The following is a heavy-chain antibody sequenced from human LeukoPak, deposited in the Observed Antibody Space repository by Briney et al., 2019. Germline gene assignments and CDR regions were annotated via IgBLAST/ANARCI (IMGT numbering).Heavy chain of an antibody. CDR3: AKDLFVGATRCFDC. J-gene: IGHJ5*01. CDR1: GFTFSSYG. CDR2: ISYDGSDK. V-gene: IGHV3-30*18. D-gene: IGHD1-26*01. Sequence: GGSLRLSCAASGFTFSSYGMHWVRQAPGKGLGWVAVISYDGSDKYYSDSVKGRFTISKDNSKNTLYLQMNSLRAEDTAVYYCAKDLFVGATRCFDCWGQGTLVTVSS.